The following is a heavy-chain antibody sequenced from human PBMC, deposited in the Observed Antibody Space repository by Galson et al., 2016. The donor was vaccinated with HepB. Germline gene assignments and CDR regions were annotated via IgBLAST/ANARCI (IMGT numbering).Heavy chain of an antibody. J-gene: IGHJ4*02. D-gene: IGHD1-20*01. V-gene: IGHV4-59*11. CDR2: THSSGNS. CDR3: ARGTRFSYKWSFDS. Sequence: SETLSLTCDVSDESITTHYWSWIRQSPGKGLEWLGYTHSSGNSKYNPSLTSRVTMSLDTSKSRFSLRLRSVTAADTAVYFCARGTRFSYKWSFDSWGRGALATVSS. CDR1: DESITTHY.